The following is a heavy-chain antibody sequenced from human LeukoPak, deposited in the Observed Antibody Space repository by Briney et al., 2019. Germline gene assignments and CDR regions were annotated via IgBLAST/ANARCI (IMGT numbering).Heavy chain of an antibody. CDR1: GFTFSRYW. V-gene: IGHV3-7*01. J-gene: IGHJ4*02. D-gene: IGHD1-20*01. Sequence: PGGSLRLSCAASGFTFSRYWMSWVRQAPGKGLQWVANIKEDGSEKYYVDSVKGRFTVSKDNVKNSLYLQMNSLRADDTALYFCARCIPGTTGFDYWGQGTLATVSS. CDR2: IKEDGSEK. CDR3: ARCIPGTTGFDY.